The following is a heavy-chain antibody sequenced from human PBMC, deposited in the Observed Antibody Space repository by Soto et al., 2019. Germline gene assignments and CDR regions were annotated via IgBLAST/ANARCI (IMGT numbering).Heavy chain of an antibody. CDR1: GFAFSSYS. CDR2: ISSSSSYI. V-gene: IGHV3-21*01. CDR3: ARDGRRWDTAMDPYGMDV. D-gene: IGHD5-18*01. J-gene: IGHJ6*02. Sequence: EVQLLESGGGVVQPGGSLRLSCAASGFAFSSYSMNWVRQVPGKGLEWVSSISSSSSYIYYADSGKGRFTISRDNAKNSLYLQMNSLRAEDTAVYYCARDGRRWDTAMDPYGMDVWGQGTTVTVSS.